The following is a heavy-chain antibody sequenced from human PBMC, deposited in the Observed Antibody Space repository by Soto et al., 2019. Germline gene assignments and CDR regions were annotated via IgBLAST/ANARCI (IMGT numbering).Heavy chain of an antibody. CDR1: GFTFSSYG. CDR2: IWYDGSNK. Sequence: QVQLVESGGGVVQPGRSLRLSCAASGFTFSSYGMHWVRQAPGKGLEWVAVIWYDGSNKYYADSVKGRFTISRDNSKNTLYLQMNSLRAEDTAVYYCARDAYSSGWYPEYWGQGTLVTVSS. V-gene: IGHV3-33*01. D-gene: IGHD6-19*01. J-gene: IGHJ4*02. CDR3: ARDAYSSGWYPEY.